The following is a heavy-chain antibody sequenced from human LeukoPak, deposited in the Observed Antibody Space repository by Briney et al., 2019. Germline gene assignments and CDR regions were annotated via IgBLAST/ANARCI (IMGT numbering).Heavy chain of an antibody. D-gene: IGHD4-23*01. V-gene: IGHV4-39*07. CDR2: VYYGGSP. J-gene: IGHJ3*02. CDR3: ARDYLGGNPDAFDI. Sequence: SETLSLTCTVSGGSISSNNFYWGWIRQPPGKGLEWVGSVYYGGSPYYNPSLTSRVTMSVDTSKNQFSLELISVTAADTAMYYCARDYLGGNPDAFDIWGQGTMVTVSS. CDR1: GGSISSNNFY.